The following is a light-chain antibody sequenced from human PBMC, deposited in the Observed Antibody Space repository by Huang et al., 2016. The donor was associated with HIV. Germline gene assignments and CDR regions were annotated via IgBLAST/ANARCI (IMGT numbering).Light chain of an antibody. V-gene: IGKV4-1*01. CDR2: WAS. CDR1: QSVLKTPTNKNC. Sequence: DIVVTQSPDSLALSLGGRAAINCTASQSVLKTPTNKNCLSWYQLKPGQPPRLLIYWASTRESGVPDRFSGSGSGTHFTLTIANLQADDVAVYYCHQYYDTPQTFGQGTKVEVK. CDR3: HQYYDTPQT. J-gene: IGKJ1*01.